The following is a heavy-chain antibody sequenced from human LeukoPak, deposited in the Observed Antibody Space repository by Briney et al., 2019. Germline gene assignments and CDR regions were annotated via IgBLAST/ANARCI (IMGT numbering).Heavy chain of an antibody. CDR3: ARSGFDYYGSGTPRVWFDP. Sequence: GESLKFSCKGSGYSFTSYWIGWVRRMPGKGLEGLGIFYPGDSDTSYSPSFQGQVTISADKSISTAYLQWSSLKASDTAMYYCARSGFDYYGSGTPRVWFDPWGQGTLVTVSS. J-gene: IGHJ5*02. CDR1: GYSFTSYW. V-gene: IGHV5-51*01. D-gene: IGHD3-10*01. CDR2: FYPGDSDT.